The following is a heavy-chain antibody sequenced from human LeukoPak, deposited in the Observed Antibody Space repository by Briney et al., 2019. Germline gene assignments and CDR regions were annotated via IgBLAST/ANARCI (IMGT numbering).Heavy chain of an antibody. V-gene: IGHV3-23*01. CDR3: AKRAASCFDH. D-gene: IGHD1-26*01. CDR2: ISASGDST. CDR1: GFTFSSFD. J-gene: IGHJ4*02. Sequence: GGSLRLSCAVSGFTFSSFDMIWVRQTPGKGLEWVSVISASGDSTYYADSVKGRFTISRDNSMKTLYLHLKSLRVEDTAKYYCAKRAASCFDHWGQGTLITVSS.